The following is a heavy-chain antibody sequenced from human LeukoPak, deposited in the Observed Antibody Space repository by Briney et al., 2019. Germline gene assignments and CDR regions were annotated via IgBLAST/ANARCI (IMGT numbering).Heavy chain of an antibody. V-gene: IGHV4-59*01. J-gene: IGHJ5*02. CDR1: GGSISTYY. D-gene: IGHD3-10*01. CDR3: ARGSITMVRGGRGYWFDP. CDR2: IYYTGST. Sequence: PSETLSLTCTVSGGSISTYYWTWIRQPPGKGLEWIGYIYYTGSTNYNPSLKSRVTISVDTSKNQFSLKLSSLTAADTAVYYCARGSITMVRGGRGYWFDPWGQGTLVTVSS.